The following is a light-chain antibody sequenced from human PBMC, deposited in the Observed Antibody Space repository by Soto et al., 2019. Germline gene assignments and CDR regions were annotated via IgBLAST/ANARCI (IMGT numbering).Light chain of an antibody. CDR2: DVS. CDR1: SSDVGGSNY. J-gene: IGLJ2*01. CDR3: CSYAGSYTFVV. V-gene: IGLV2-11*01. Sequence: QSVLTQPRSVSGSPGQSVTISCTGTSSDVGGSNYVSWYQQHPGKAPKLMIYDVSKRPSGVPDRFSGSKSGNTASLTISGLRAEDEADYYCCSYAGSYTFVVFGGGTKLTVL.